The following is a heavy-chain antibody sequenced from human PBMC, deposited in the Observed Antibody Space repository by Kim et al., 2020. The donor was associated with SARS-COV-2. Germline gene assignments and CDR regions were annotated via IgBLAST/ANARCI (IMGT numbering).Heavy chain of an antibody. CDR3: ARNFGSAIMIGDV. CDR1: GFTFSPFA. CDR2: IRSDESKR. Sequence: GGSLRISCTASGFTFSPFAMHWVRQAPGKGLEWVAVIRSDESKRYYAESVKDRFTISRDNSKNTLYLQMNRLRAEDTAIYYCARNFGSAIMIGDVWGLGT. V-gene: IGHV3-33*01. D-gene: IGHD3-10*01. J-gene: IGHJ3*01.